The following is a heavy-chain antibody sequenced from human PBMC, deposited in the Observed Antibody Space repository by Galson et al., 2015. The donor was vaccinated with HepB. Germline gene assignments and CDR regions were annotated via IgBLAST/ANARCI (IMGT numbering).Heavy chain of an antibody. CDR3: ARARYNISPPDY. V-gene: IGHV1-18*01. Sequence: SVKASCKASGYTLINYGISWVRQAPGQGLEWMGWISGKNGNANYAMKLQGRVTITADTSTNTVYMELRSLTSDDTAVYFCARARYNISPPDYWGQGTLVTVSS. CDR2: ISGKNGNA. CDR1: GYTLINYG. J-gene: IGHJ4*02. D-gene: IGHD1-14*01.